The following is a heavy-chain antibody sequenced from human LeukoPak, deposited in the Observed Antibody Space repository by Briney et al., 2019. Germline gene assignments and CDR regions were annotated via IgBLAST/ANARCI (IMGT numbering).Heavy chain of an antibody. CDR2: IYYSGST. J-gene: IGHJ4*02. CDR3: ASLIAARRRGPSVFDY. D-gene: IGHD6-6*01. V-gene: IGHV4-31*03. Sequence: PSETLSLTCTVSGGSISSGGYYWSWIRQHPGKGLEWIGYIYYSGSTYYNPSLKSRVTISVDTSKNQFSLKLSSVTAADTAVYYCASLIAARRRGPSVFDYWGQGTLVTASS. CDR1: GGSISSGGYY.